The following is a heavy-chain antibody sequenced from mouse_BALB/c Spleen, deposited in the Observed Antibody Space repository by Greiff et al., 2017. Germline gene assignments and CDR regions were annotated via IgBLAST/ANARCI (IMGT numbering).Heavy chain of an antibody. CDR2: ISNLAYSI. CDR1: GFTFSDYG. Sequence: EVHLVESGGGLVQPGGSRKLSCAASGFTFSDYGMAWVRQAPGKGPEWVAFISNLAYSIYYADTVTGRFTISRENAKNTLYLEMSSLRSEDTAMYYCARDWGSDYWGQGTTLTVSS. D-gene: IGHD1-1*01. J-gene: IGHJ2*01. V-gene: IGHV5-15*02. CDR3: ARDWGSDY.